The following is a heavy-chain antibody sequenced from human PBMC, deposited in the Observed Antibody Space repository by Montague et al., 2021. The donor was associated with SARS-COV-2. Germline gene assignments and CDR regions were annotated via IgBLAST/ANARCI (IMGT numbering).Heavy chain of an antibody. CDR3: ARHITGSGNAFDI. Sequence: SETLSLTCTVSGGSVSSSSYYWAWIRQPPGKGLEWIGSIYYTGSTYYNPSLKSRVTISVDTSKNQFSLKLNSVTAADTAVYYCARHITGSGNAFDIWGQGTLVTVSS. J-gene: IGHJ3*02. CDR1: GGSVSSSSYY. CDR2: IYYTGST. D-gene: IGHD3-10*01. V-gene: IGHV4-39*01.